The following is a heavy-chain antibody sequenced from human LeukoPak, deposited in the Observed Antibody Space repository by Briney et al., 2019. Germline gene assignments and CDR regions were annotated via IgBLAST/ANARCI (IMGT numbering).Heavy chain of an antibody. Sequence: ASVKVSCKASGYTFTSYYMHWVRQAPGQGLEWMGWINPNSDGTNYAQKFQGRVTMTRDTSISTAYMELSRLRSDDTAVYYCVRAPAYSGSLNNWFDPWGQGTLVTVSS. J-gene: IGHJ5*02. CDR1: GYTFTSYY. CDR3: VRAPAYSGSLNNWFDP. CDR2: INPNSDGT. V-gene: IGHV1-2*02. D-gene: IGHD1-26*01.